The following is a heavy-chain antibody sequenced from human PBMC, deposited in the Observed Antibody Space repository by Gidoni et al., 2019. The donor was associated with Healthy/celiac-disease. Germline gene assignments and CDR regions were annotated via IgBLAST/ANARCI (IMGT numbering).Heavy chain of an antibody. CDR3: AREVVYATKYYFDY. Sequence: QVQLVESGGGVVQPGRSLRLSCAGSGFTFSSYAMHWVRQAPGKGLEWVAVISYDGSNKYYADSVKGRFTISRDNSKNKLYLQMNSLRAEDTAVYYCAREVVYATKYYFDYWGQGTLVTVSS. D-gene: IGHD2-8*02. J-gene: IGHJ4*02. CDR1: GFTFSSYA. CDR2: ISYDGSNK. V-gene: IGHV3-30-3*01.